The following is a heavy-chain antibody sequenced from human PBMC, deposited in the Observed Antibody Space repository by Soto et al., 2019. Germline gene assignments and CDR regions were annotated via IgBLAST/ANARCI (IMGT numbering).Heavy chain of an antibody. CDR2: IYYSGST. D-gene: IGHD5-18*01. J-gene: IGHJ4*02. CDR1: GGSISSGGYY. V-gene: IGHV4-30-4*01. Sequence: SETLSLTCAVSGGSISSGGYYWSWIRQPPGKGLEWIGYIYYSGSTYYNPSLKSRVTISEDTSDQFSLKLSSVTAADTAVYYCARVDAPTGRTIDYWGQGTLVTVSS. CDR3: ARVDAPTGRTIDY.